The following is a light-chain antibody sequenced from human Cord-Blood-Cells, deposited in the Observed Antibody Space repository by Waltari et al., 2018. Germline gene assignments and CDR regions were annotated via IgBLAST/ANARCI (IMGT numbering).Light chain of an antibody. CDR1: QSVSSY. J-gene: IGKJ3*01. CDR2: DAS. CDR3: QQRSNWPPS. V-gene: IGKV3-11*01. Sequence: EIVLTQSPATLSLSPGERATLSYRASQSVSSYLAWYQQKPGQATWLLIYDASHSATGIPARFSGSGSGTDFTLTISSLEPEDCAVYYCQQRSNWPPSFGPGTKVDIK.